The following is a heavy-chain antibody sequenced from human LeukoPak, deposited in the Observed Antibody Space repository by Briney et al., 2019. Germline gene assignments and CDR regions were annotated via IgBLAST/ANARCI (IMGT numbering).Heavy chain of an antibody. Sequence: PSETLSLTCAVYGGSFSGYYWSWIRQPPGKGLEWIGEINHSGSTNYNPSLKSRVTISVDTSKNQFSLKLSSVTAADTAVYYCARTTPNCSSTSCTPYYFDYWGQGTLVTVSS. V-gene: IGHV4-34*01. J-gene: IGHJ4*02. CDR2: INHSGST. CDR1: GGSFSGYY. CDR3: ARTTPNCSSTSCTPYYFDY. D-gene: IGHD2-2*01.